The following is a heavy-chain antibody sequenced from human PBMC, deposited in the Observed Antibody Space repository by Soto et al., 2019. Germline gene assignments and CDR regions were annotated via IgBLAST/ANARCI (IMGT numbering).Heavy chain of an antibody. CDR1: GFTFSSYA. Sequence: GGSLRLSCAASGFTFSSYAMSWVRQAPGKGLEWVSIISGSADSTYYADSVKGRFTISRDNSKNTLFLQMNGLRAEDTAVYYCAKDPSQGPILYYFYYMDVWGKGTTVTVSS. CDR3: AKDPSQGPILYYFYYMDV. D-gene: IGHD2-15*01. J-gene: IGHJ6*03. V-gene: IGHV3-23*01. CDR2: ISGSADST.